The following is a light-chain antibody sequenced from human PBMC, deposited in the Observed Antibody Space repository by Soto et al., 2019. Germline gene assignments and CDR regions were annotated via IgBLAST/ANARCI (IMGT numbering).Light chain of an antibody. CDR3: MQGTHWPPT. CDR1: QVLVYSDGNTY. CDR2: KVS. Sequence: EVVITQTTLSLPVTLEHPASLTCKSCQVLVYSDGNTYWNWFHQRPGQSARRLIYKVSNRDSGVPDRFSGSGSGTDFTLKISRVEAEDVGVYYCMQGTHWPPTFGQGTRLEVK. V-gene: IGKV2-30*01. J-gene: IGKJ5*01.